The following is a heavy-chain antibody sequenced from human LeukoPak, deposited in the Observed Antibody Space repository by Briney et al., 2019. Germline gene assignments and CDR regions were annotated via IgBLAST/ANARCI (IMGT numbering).Heavy chain of an antibody. CDR3: ARDQESLIAAGTNDNWFDP. V-gene: IGHV3-9*01. J-gene: IGHJ5*02. CDR1: GFTFDDYA. D-gene: IGHD6-13*01. CDR2: ISWNSGSI. Sequence: PGGSLRLSCAASGFTFDDYAMHGVRQAPGKGLEGVSGISWNSGSIGYADSVKGRFTISRDNAKNSLYLQMNSLRAEDTALYYCARDQESLIAAGTNDNWFDPWGQGTLVTVSS.